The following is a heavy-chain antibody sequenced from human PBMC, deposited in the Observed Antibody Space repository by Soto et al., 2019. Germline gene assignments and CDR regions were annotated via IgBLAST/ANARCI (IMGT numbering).Heavy chain of an antibody. Sequence: GASVKVSCKASGYTFTSYDINWVRQATGQGLEWMGWMNPNSGNTGYAQKFQGRVTMTRNNSISTAYMELSSLRSEDTAVYYCARGQLRFLEWELRYFDWLSPDYYGMDVWGQGTTVTVSS. CDR1: GYTFTSYD. D-gene: IGHD3-9*01. CDR2: MNPNSGNT. J-gene: IGHJ6*02. CDR3: ARGQLRFLEWELRYFDWLSPDYYGMDV. V-gene: IGHV1-8*01.